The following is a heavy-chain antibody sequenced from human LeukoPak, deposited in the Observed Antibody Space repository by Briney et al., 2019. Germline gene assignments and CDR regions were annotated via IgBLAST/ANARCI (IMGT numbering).Heavy chain of an antibody. CDR2: IYYSGST. D-gene: IGHD3-22*01. Sequence: SQTLSLTCAVSGGSISSGGYYWSWIRQHPGKGLEWIGYIYYSGSTYYNPSLKSRVTISVDTSKNQFCLKLSSVTAADTAVYYCARMPYYYDSSGYYVAGYFDYWGQGTLVTVSS. V-gene: IGHV4-31*11. J-gene: IGHJ4*02. CDR3: ARMPYYYDSSGYYVAGYFDY. CDR1: GGSISSGGYY.